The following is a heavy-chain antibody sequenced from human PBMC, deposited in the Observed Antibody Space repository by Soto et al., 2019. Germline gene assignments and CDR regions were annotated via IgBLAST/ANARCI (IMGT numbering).Heavy chain of an antibody. J-gene: IGHJ5*01. CDR1: GGSISSIMYY. D-gene: IGHD6-13*01. CDR3: ARRTNAAARIDS. V-gene: IGHV4-39*01. CDR2: IYYSVST. Sequence: SEALSLSCTVAGGSISSIMYYVGWVRQPPGKGLEWIGSIYYSVSTYYNPSLKSRVTISVDTSKNQFSLKLSSVTEAETAVYYCARRTNAAARIDSWGPATLVTVSS.